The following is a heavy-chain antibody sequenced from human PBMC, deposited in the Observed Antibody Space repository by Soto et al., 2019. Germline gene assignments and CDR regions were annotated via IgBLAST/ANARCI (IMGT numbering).Heavy chain of an antibody. J-gene: IGHJ2*01. CDR2: ISYDGSNK. CDR3: AKDAIAAAGASVFGWYFEL. CDR1: GFTFSSYG. V-gene: IGHV3-30*18. D-gene: IGHD6-13*01. Sequence: QVQLVESGGGVVQPGRSLRLSCAASGFTFSSYGMHWVRQAPGKGLEWVAVISYDGSNKYYADSVKGRFTISRDNSKNXLSXQMNSLRAEDTAVYYCAKDAIAAAGASVFGWYFELWGRGTLVTVSS.